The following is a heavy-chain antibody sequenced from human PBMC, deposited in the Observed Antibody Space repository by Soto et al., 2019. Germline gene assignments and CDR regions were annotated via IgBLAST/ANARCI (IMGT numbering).Heavy chain of an antibody. V-gene: IGHV3-23*01. CDR1: GFNFSNYA. Sequence: EVQLLESGGDFKQPGGSLRLSCEGSGFNFSNYALNWVRQAPGKRLEWVSVISGNSGTTYYAASVKGRFTISRDKSKKTLYVQMISLRAHDTAVDSCAKGRVITVFGVMTPFDSWGQGTLVTVSS. J-gene: IGHJ4*02. CDR2: ISGNSGTT. CDR3: AKGRVITVFGVMTPFDS. D-gene: IGHD3-3*01.